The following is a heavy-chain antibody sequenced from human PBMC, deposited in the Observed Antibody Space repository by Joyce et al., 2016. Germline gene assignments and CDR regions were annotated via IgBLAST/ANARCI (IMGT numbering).Heavy chain of an antibody. D-gene: IGHD3-10*01. CDR2: IHQSGST. V-gene: IGHV4-34*01. Sequence: QVQLQQWGAGLLNPSETLSLTCAVSGVSLSDSFWRWIRQPPGTGMEWMGEIHQSGSTNYNPSLRSRLTLSVDTSKNQLSLKLNSVTAADTAVYFCACELCRRGAINNWYDPWGRGTLVTVSS. J-gene: IGHJ5*02. CDR3: ACELCRRGAINNWYDP. CDR1: GVSLSDSF.